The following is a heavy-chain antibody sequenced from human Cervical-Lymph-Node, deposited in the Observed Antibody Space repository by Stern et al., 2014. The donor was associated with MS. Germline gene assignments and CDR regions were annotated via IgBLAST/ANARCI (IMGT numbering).Heavy chain of an antibody. J-gene: IGHJ4*02. Sequence: EVQLVESGGGSVQPGRSLRLSCAASGFTFDDCAMHWVRQAPGKGLEWVSGSSCNSNNIGYADSVRGRFTITRDNAKNSLYLQMNGLRPEDTALYYCAKDISERHYYFDSWGEGTLVTVSS. CDR2: SSCNSNNI. CDR3: AKDISERHYYFDS. CDR1: GFTFDDCA. V-gene: IGHV3-9*01. D-gene: IGHD3-16*02.